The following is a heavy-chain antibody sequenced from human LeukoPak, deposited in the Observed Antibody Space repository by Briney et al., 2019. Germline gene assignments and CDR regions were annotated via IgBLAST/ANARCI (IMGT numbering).Heavy chain of an antibody. D-gene: IGHD3-3*01. CDR1: CGSISSYY. Sequence: PSETLFLTCTVSCGSISSYYWSWIRQPAGKGLEWIGRIYTSGSTNYNPSLKSRVTMSVDTSKNQFSLKLSSVTAADTAVYYCARGPLDFWSGYSNTAEYFQHWGQGTLVTVSS. J-gene: IGHJ1*01. V-gene: IGHV4-4*07. CDR2: IYTSGST. CDR3: ARGPLDFWSGYSNTAEYFQH.